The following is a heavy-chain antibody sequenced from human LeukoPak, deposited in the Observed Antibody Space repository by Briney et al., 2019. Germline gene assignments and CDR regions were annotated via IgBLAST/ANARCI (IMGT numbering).Heavy chain of an antibody. CDR1: GFTFNDYG. CDR3: ARDRGSYFSYGMDV. D-gene: IGHD1-26*01. CDR2: INWNGDRT. V-gene: IGHV3-20*04. Sequence: PGGSLRLSCAASGFTFNDYGMSWVRQAPGKGLEWVSGINWNGDRTGYADSEKGRFTISRVNAKNSLYLQMNSLRAEDTALYYCARDRGSYFSYGMDVWGQGTTVTVSS. J-gene: IGHJ6*02.